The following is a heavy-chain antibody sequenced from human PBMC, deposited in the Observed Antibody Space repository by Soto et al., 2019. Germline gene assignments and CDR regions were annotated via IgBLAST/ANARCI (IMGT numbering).Heavy chain of an antibody. V-gene: IGHV1-18*01. Sequence: GASVTVSCKASGYTFTSYGISWVRQAPGQGLEWMGWISAYNVNTNYAQKLQGRVTMTTDTSTSTAYMELRSLRSDDTAVYSCARDPSVVDTAMVQDFDYWGQGTLVTVSS. CDR1: GYTFTSYG. CDR3: ARDPSVVDTAMVQDFDY. CDR2: ISAYNVNT. D-gene: IGHD5-18*01. J-gene: IGHJ4*02.